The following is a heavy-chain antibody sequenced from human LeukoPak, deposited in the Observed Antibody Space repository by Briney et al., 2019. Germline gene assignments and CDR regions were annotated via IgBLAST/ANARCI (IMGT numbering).Heavy chain of an antibody. Sequence: GGSLRLSCAASGFTVSSTYMSGVRQAPGKGLQWVSVIYSGGGTYYAASVKGRFTISRDNSNNTVFLQMNNLRAEDTAVYYCARDVGYSSDDFTWGQGVLVIVSS. CDR3: ARDVGYSSDDFT. CDR1: GFTVSSTY. V-gene: IGHV3-66*01. D-gene: IGHD5-12*01. CDR2: IYSGGGT. J-gene: IGHJ5*02.